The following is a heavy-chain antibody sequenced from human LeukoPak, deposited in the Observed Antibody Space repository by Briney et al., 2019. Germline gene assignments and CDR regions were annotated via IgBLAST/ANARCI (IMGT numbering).Heavy chain of an antibody. CDR3: ARALHTAAQIDY. V-gene: IGHV4-31*03. Sequence: SETLSLTCTVSGGSISSGGYYWSWIRQHPGKGLEWIGYIYYSGSTYYNPSLKSRVTISVDTSKNQFSLKLSSVTAADTAVYYCARALHTAAQIDYWGQGTLVTVSS. CDR1: GGSISSGGYY. J-gene: IGHJ4*02. D-gene: IGHD6-13*01. CDR2: IYYSGST.